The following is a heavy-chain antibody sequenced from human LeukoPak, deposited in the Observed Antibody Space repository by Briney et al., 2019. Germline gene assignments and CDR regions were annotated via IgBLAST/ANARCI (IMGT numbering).Heavy chain of an antibody. D-gene: IGHD6-13*01. Sequence: GSLRLSCATSGFTFSGYGMHWVRQAPGKGLEWVAVIWYDGSNRYYVDSVKGRFTISRDNSKNTLYLQMDSLRAEDTAVYYCTRDVGSSWSFDYWGQGTLVTVSS. V-gene: IGHV3-33*01. J-gene: IGHJ4*02. CDR2: IWYDGSNR. CDR3: TRDVGSSWSFDY. CDR1: GFTFSGYG.